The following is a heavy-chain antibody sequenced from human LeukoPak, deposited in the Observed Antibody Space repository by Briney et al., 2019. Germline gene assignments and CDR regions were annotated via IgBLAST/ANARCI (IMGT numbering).Heavy chain of an antibody. CDR3: ARANALYCSSTSCLLDY. Sequence: ASVKVSCKASGYTFTDYYIHWVRQPPGQGLEWMAWINPNSGGTYYAQNFHDRITLTRDTSISTAYMELSRLRSDDTAIYYCARANALYCSSTSCLLDYWGQGTLVTVSS. V-gene: IGHV1-2*02. CDR2: INPNSGGT. J-gene: IGHJ4*02. D-gene: IGHD2-2*01. CDR1: GYTFTDYY.